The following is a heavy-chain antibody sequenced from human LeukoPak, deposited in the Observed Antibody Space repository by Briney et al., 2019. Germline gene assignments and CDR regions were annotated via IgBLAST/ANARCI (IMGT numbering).Heavy chain of an antibody. CDR2: LYYSGST. CDR1: GGSISSRTYY. CDR3: ARAKYPGPLDY. V-gene: IGHV4-39*07. J-gene: IGHJ4*02. D-gene: IGHD2/OR15-2a*01. Sequence: SETLSLTCTVSGGSISSRTYYWGWIRQPPGKGLEWIATLYYSGSTYYNPSLKSRVSISVDTSRNQLSLKLSSVTAADTAMYYCARAKYPGPLDYWGQGTLVTVSS.